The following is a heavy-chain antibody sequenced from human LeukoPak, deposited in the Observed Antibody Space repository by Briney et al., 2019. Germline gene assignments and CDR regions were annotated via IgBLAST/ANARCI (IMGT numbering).Heavy chain of an antibody. CDR1: GYTFTSYD. J-gene: IGHJ4*02. Sequence: GASVKVSCKASGYTFTSYDINWVRQATGQGLEWMGWMNPNSGNTGYAQKFQGRVTMTRNTSISTAYMELSSLRSEDTAVYYCARVLVGVGGLAYWGQGTLVTVSS. CDR3: ARVLVGVGGLAY. V-gene: IGHV1-8*01. CDR2: MNPNSGNT. D-gene: IGHD3-10*01.